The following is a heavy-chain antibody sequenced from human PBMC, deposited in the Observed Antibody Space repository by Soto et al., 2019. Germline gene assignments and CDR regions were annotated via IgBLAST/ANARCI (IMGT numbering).Heavy chain of an antibody. J-gene: IGHJ4*02. Sequence: GGSLRLSCAASGFTFSSYAMSWVRQAPGKGLEWVSGISDSGDSTYYADSVKGRFTLSRDNSKNTLYLQMSSLRAEDTAVYYCAIGGPFDYWGQETLVTVSS. CDR2: ISDSGDST. CDR1: GFTFSSYA. CDR3: AIGGPFDY. V-gene: IGHV3-23*01.